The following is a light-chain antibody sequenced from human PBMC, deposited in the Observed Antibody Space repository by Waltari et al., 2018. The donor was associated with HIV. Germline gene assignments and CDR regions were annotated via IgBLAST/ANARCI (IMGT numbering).Light chain of an antibody. CDR1: ESVVTY. J-gene: IGKJ3*01. CDR3: QQRRNWPRVI. CDR2: DSS. V-gene: IGKV3-11*01. Sequence: EIVLTQSPATLSSSPGQKVILSCRASESVVTYLAWYQHKRGQAPRLLIYDSSNRAIGTPPRFSGVGSGTDFTLTISGLETEDFAVYYCQQRRNWPRVIFGPGTTV.